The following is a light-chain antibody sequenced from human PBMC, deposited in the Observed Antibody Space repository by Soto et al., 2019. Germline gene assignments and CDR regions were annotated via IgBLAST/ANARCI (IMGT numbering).Light chain of an antibody. CDR3: SSFTNSATVE. V-gene: IGLV2-18*02. CDR1: SSDIGSYSR. J-gene: IGLJ3*02. Sequence: QSALTQPRSVSGSPGQSVTISCSGTSSDIGSYSRVSWFQHSPGTAPKLIIYEAANRPPGVPGRFSGSKSGNTASLTISGLQAEDEAYYYCSSFTNSATVEFGGGTMLTVL. CDR2: EAA.